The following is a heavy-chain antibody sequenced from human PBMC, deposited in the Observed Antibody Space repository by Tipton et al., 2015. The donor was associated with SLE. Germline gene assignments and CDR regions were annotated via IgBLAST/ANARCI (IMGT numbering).Heavy chain of an antibody. J-gene: IGHJ2*01. CDR3: ANAGLGIIWYFDL. CDR2: IKQDGSEK. Sequence: GSLRLSCAASGFTFSSYWMSWVRQAPGKGLEWVANIKQDGSEKYYVDSVKGRFTISRDNAKNSLYLQMNSLRAEDTAVYYCANAGLGIIWYFDLWGRGTLVTVSS. D-gene: IGHD7-27*01. CDR1: GFTFSSYW. V-gene: IGHV3-7*01.